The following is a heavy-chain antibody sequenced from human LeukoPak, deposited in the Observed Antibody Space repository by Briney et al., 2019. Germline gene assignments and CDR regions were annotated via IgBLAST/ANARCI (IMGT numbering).Heavy chain of an antibody. D-gene: IGHD5-18*01. V-gene: IGHV4-59*08. CDR3: ARHSSRGYSYDFDY. CDR2: VYYTGST. Sequence: SETLSLTCTVSGGSISTYFWSWIRQPPGKGLEWIGYVYYTGSTNYNPSLKSRVTISLDTSKNQFSLRLSSVTAADTAIYYCARHSSRGYSYDFDYWGQGTLVTVSS. CDR1: GGSISTYF. J-gene: IGHJ4*02.